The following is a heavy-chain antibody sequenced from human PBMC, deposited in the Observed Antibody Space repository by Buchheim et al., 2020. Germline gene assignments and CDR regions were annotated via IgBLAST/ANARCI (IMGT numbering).Heavy chain of an antibody. V-gene: IGHV3-23*01. CDR2: MSGSGGGT. CDR3: AKRGGSTYYFDY. Sequence: EVQLLESGGGLVQPGGSLRLSCAASGFTLSSYSMSWVRQAPGKGLEWVSSMSGSGGGTYYAASLKGRFAISRDSSKNTQYLQMNSLRADDTAVYYCAKRGGSTYYFDYWGHGTL. D-gene: IGHD2-15*01. J-gene: IGHJ4*01. CDR1: GFTLSSYS.